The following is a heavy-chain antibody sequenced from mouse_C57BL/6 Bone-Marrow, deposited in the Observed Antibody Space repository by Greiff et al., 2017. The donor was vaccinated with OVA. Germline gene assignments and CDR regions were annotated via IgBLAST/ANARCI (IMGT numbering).Heavy chain of an antibody. D-gene: IGHD2-10*01. J-gene: IGHJ2*01. V-gene: IGHV14-4*01. CDR2: IDLENGDT. CDR1: GFNITDDY. CDR3: TTPAYSYFDY. Sequence: VQLQQSGAELVRPGASVTLSCTASGFNITDDYMYWVKQRPEQGLEWIGWIDLENGDTEYTSKFTGKATITSDTSSNPSYLQLSSLTSEDTAVYYCTTPAYSYFDYWGQGTTLTVSS.